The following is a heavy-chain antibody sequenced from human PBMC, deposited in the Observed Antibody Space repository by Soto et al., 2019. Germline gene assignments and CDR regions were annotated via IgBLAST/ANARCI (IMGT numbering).Heavy chain of an antibody. CDR3: AKGGGDSLRYGMDV. D-gene: IGHD2-21*02. CDR2: ISGSGGSI. Sequence: EVQLLDSGGGLVQPGGALRLSCSASGFIFSSSAMNWVRQAPGKGLEWVSAISGSGGSIYYADSEKGRFTIPRDNSKTTLYLQMDSLRAEDTAVYYCAKGGGDSLRYGMDVWGQGTTVTVSS. J-gene: IGHJ6*02. CDR1: GFIFSSSA. V-gene: IGHV3-23*01.